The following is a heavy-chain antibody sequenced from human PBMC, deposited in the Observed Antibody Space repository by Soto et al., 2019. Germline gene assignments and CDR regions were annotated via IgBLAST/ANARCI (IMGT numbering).Heavy chain of an antibody. CDR1: GGSISSGDYY. Sequence: QVQLQESGPGLVKPSQTLSLTCTVSGGSISSGDYYWSWIRQPPGKGLEWIGYIYYSGSTHYNPSLKSRVTISVDTSKNQFSLKLSSVTAADTAVYYCARESTYYDYVWGSYRSCWFDPWGQGTLVTVSS. J-gene: IGHJ5*02. D-gene: IGHD3-16*02. CDR3: ARESTYYDYVWGSYRSCWFDP. V-gene: IGHV4-30-4*01. CDR2: IYYSGST.